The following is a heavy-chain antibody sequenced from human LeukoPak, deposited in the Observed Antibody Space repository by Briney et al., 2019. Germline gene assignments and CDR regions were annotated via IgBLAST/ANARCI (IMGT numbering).Heavy chain of an antibody. Sequence: PGGSLRLSCAASGFTFINYGVNWVRQAPGKGLEWVSYISGSGSIIYYADSVKGRFTISRDDAKNSLYLQMNSLRAEDTAVYFCARYGTTFDYWGQGTLVTVSS. D-gene: IGHD1-1*01. V-gene: IGHV3-48*01. CDR1: GFTFINYG. J-gene: IGHJ4*02. CDR2: ISGSGSII. CDR3: ARYGTTFDY.